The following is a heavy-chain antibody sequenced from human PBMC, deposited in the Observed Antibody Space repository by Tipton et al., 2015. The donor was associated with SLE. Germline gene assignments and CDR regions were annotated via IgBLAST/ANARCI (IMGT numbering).Heavy chain of an antibody. CDR1: GYTFTSYG. Sequence: QSGPEVKKPGASVKVSCKASGYTFTSYGISWVRQAPGQGLEWMGWISAYNGNTNYAQKLQGRVTMTTDTSTSTAYMELRSLRSDDTAVYYCARDPGVYDILTGYPGAFDIWGQGTMVTVSS. J-gene: IGHJ3*02. CDR2: ISAYNGNT. V-gene: IGHV1-18*01. CDR3: ARDPGVYDILTGYPGAFDI. D-gene: IGHD3-9*01.